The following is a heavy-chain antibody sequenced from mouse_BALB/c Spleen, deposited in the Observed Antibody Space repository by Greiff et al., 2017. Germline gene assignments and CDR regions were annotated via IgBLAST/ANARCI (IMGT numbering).Heavy chain of an antibody. CDR1: GFTFSDYY. J-gene: IGHJ4*01. CDR2: ISDGGSYT. V-gene: IGHV5-4*02. CDR3: ARGEILYAMDY. Sequence: EVMLVESGGGLVKPGGSLKLSCAASGFTFSDYYMYWVRQTPEKRLEWVATISDGGSYTYYPDSVKGRFTISRDNAKNNLYLQMSSLKSEDTAMYYCARGEILYAMDYWGQGTSVTVSS.